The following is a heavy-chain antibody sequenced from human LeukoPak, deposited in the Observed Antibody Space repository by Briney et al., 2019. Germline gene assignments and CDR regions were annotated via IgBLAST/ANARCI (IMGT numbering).Heavy chain of an antibody. J-gene: IGHJ4*02. CDR2: IRYDGSNK. CDR3: VKKGQADDYGNPD. Sequence: GGSLRLSCAASGFTFSSYGMHWVRQAPGKGLEWVAFIRYDGSNKYYADSVKGRFTISRDNSKNTLYLQMNSLRAEDTAVYYCVKKGQADDYGNPDWGQGALVTVSP. CDR1: GFTFSSYG. D-gene: IGHD4-17*01. V-gene: IGHV3-30*02.